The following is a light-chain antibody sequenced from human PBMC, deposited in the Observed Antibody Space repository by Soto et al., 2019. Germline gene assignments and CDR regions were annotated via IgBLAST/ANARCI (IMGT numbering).Light chain of an antibody. J-gene: IGKJ1*01. V-gene: IGKV3D-15*01. Sequence: EVRISQSPSTVSVSKGERATLSCRASQSVSSNLAWYQQKPGQAPRLLIYGASTRATGIPDRFSGSGSGTDFTLTISRLAAEDFAVYCCQQYGSSGTFGQGTKVDI. CDR2: GAS. CDR1: QSVSSN. CDR3: QQYGSSGT.